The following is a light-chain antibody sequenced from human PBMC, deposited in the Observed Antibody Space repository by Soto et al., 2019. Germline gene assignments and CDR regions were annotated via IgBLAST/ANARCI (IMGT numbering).Light chain of an antibody. CDR1: PNLLQSNGHNY. CDR3: MQTVQMPVT. V-gene: IGKV2-28*01. J-gene: IGKJ5*01. Sequence: ILLTHSPLSLPVTPGEPASIPCRSSPNLLQSNGHNYVSSYLQKPGQSPQLLIYVDSSRASGVPDRFSASGSGTDFTLKITRVEAEDVGIYYCMQTVQMPVTFGQGTRLEIK. CDR2: VDS.